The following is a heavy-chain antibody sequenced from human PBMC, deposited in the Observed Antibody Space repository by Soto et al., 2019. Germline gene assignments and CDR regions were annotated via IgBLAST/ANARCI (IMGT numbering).Heavy chain of an antibody. CDR1: GGTFSSYA. D-gene: IGHD4-17*01. CDR2: IMPIFGTA. CDR3: AGETTTVVIHAFDI. Sequence: QVQLVQSGAEVKKPGSSVKVSCKASGGTFSSYAISWVRQAPGQGLEWMGGIMPIFGTANYAQKFQGRVTITADKSTSTAYMELSSVRSEDTAVYYCAGETTTVVIHAFDIWGQGTMVTVSS. J-gene: IGHJ3*02. V-gene: IGHV1-69*06.